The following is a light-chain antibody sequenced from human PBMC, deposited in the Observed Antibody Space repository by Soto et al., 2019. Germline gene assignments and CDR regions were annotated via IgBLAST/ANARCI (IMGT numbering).Light chain of an antibody. V-gene: IGLV2-14*01. CDR2: EVS. J-gene: IGLJ2*01. CDR3: SSYTSSSTFV. CDR1: SSDVGGSNY. Sequence: QSALTQPASVSGSPGQSITISCTGTSSDVGGSNYVSWYQQRPGKAPQLMIYEVSNRPSGVSNRFSGSKSGNTASLTISGLQDEDEADYYCSSYTSSSTFVFGGGTKLTVL.